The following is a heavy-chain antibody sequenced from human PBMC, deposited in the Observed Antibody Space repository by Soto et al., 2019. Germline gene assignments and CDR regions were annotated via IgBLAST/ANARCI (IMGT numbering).Heavy chain of an antibody. J-gene: IGHJ4*02. V-gene: IGHV3-23*01. Sequence: GGSLRLSCSASEFTFSNYAMSWVRQAPGKGLEWVSAISYGGGTTYYADSVKGRFTISRDNSKNTLYLQMNSLRAEDTAVYYCAKNPGYYYDSTGYHFDYWGQGTLVTVSS. CDR1: EFTFSNYA. D-gene: IGHD3-22*01. CDR3: AKNPGYYYDSTGYHFDY. CDR2: ISYGGGTT.